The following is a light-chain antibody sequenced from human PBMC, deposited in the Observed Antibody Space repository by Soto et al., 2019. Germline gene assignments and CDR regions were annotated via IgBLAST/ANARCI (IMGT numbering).Light chain of an antibody. CDR1: QTIMTY. Sequence: IQMTQSPSSLSASVGYEVTITCRASQTIMTYLNWYQLKKGKPPRLLIYAASSLQSGVPSRFSGSGYGTDFNLTISSLQTEDFATYSCQQSYNSPQTFGRGTKVDIK. CDR2: AAS. J-gene: IGKJ1*01. CDR3: QQSYNSPQT. V-gene: IGKV1-39*01.